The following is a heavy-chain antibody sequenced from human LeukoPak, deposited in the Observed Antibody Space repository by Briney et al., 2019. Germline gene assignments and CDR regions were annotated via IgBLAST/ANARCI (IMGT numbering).Heavy chain of an antibody. V-gene: IGHV3-23*01. J-gene: IGHJ3*01. D-gene: IGHD5-24*01. CDR3: AKDIQLSA. CDR1: GFNFNDAA. Sequence: GGSLRLSCAASGFNFNDAAMTWVRQAPGKGLEWVSLIASSGRNTYYTDSVRGRFTISRDNSKKTLSLQMNSLRVEDTAIYYCAKDIQLSAWGLGTMVPVSS. CDR2: IASSGRNT.